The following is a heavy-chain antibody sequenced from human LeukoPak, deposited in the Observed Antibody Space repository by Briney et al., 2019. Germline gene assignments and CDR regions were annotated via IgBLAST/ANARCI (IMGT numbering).Heavy chain of an antibody. CDR2: IHNDGST. V-gene: IGHV3-53*01. CDR1: GFIVSSNY. CDR3: AALARDY. D-gene: IGHD3-3*02. Sequence: GGSLRLSCAASGFIVSSNYMTWVRQAPGEGLEWVSVIHNDGSTYYTDSVKGRFTISRDNSKNTLYLQMNSLRVEDTAVYYCAALARDYWGQGILVTVSS. J-gene: IGHJ4*02.